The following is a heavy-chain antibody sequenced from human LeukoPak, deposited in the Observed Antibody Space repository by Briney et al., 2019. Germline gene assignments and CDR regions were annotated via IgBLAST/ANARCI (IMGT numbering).Heavy chain of an antibody. J-gene: IGHJ6*03. CDR1: GYTFTSYG. V-gene: IGHV1-18*01. CDR2: ISAYSGNT. CDR3: AILGYCSSTSCLDFGYYYYMDV. Sequence: ASVKVSCKASGYTFTSYGITWVRQAPGQGLEWMGWISAYSGNTNHAQKLQGRVTMTTDTSTRTAYMELRSLRSDDTAVYYCAILGYCSSTSCLDFGYYYYMDVWGKGTTVTVSS. D-gene: IGHD2-2*01.